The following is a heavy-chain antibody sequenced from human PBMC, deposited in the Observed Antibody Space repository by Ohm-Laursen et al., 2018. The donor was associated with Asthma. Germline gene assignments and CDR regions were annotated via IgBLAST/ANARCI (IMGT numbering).Heavy chain of an antibody. Sequence: SLRLSCTASGFTFSSYAMHWVRQAPGKGLEWVAVISYDGSNKYYADSVKGRFTISRDNSKNTLYLQMNSLRAEDTAVYYCARSYSGYVGMDVWGQGTTVTVSS. CDR1: GFTFSSYA. CDR3: ARSYSGYVGMDV. J-gene: IGHJ6*02. D-gene: IGHD5-12*01. CDR2: ISYDGSNK. V-gene: IGHV3-30*14.